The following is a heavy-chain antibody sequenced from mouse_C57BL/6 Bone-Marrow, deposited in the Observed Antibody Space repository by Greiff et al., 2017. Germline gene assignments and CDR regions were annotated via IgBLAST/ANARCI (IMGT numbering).Heavy chain of an antibody. J-gene: IGHJ3*01. CDR3: APLYYGNFAY. CDR1: GYTFTSYW. CDR2: IDPSYSYT. D-gene: IGHD2-1*01. Sequence: QVQLQQPGAELVMPGASVKLSCKASGYTFTSYWMHWVKQRPGQGLEWIGEIDPSYSYTNYNQKFKGNSTLTVDKSSSTAYMQLSSLTSEDSAVYYCAPLYYGNFAYWGQGTLVTVSA. V-gene: IGHV1-69*01.